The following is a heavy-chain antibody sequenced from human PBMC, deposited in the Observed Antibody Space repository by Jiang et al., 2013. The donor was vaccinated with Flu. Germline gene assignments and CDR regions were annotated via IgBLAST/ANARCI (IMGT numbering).Heavy chain of an antibody. CDR2: IYSGGST. Sequence: TVSSNYMSWVRQXSREGGVEWVSVIYSGGSTYYADSVKGRFTISRDNSKNTLYLQMNSLRAEDTAVYYCARDVYYYDSSGARGYFDLWGRGTLVTVSS. CDR1: TVSSNY. D-gene: IGHD3-22*01. CDR3: ARDVYYYDSSGARGYFDL. V-gene: IGHV3-53*01. J-gene: IGHJ2*01.